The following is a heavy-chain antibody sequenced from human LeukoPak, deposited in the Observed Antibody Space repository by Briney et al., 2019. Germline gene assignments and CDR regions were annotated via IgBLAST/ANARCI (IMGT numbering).Heavy chain of an antibody. CDR1: GFAFSSYG. CDR3: ARVQRGIAVALDY. J-gene: IGHJ4*02. D-gene: IGHD6-19*01. Sequence: GGSLRLSCAASGFAFSSYGMHWVRQAPGKGLEWVSYISTTGSSIYYADSVKGRFTISRDNVKNLLYLQMNSLRAEDTAVYYCARVQRGIAVALDYWGQGTLATVSS. CDR2: ISTTGSSI. V-gene: IGHV3-48*04.